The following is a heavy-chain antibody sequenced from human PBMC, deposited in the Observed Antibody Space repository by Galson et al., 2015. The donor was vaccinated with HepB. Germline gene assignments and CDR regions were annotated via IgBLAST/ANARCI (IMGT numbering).Heavy chain of an antibody. CDR1: GFTFSSYG. D-gene: IGHD6-19*01. V-gene: IGHV3-30*18. J-gene: IGHJ6*02. CDR3: AKSPSSGWWTPYYYYYGMDV. Sequence: SLRLSCAASGFTFSSYGMHWVRQAPGKGLEWVAVISYDGSNKYYADSVKGRFTISRDNSKNTLYLQMNSLRAEDTAVYYCAKSPSSGWWTPYYYYYGMDVWGQGTTVTVSS. CDR2: ISYDGSNK.